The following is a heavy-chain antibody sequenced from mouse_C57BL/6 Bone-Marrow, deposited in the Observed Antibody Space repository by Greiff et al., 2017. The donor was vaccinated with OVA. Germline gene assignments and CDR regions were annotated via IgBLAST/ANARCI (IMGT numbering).Heavy chain of an antibody. D-gene: IGHD2-3*01. V-gene: IGHV1-5*01. CDR2: FYTGDSDT. Sequence: EVQLQQSGPVLARPGASVKMSCKTSGYTFTSYWMHWVNQRPGKGLEGIGAFYTGDSDTSYNQKFKGKAKLTAVTSASTAYMELSSLTHEDSAVYYCTGDGDYLDYWGQGTTLTVSS. CDR1: GYTFTSYW. J-gene: IGHJ2*01. CDR3: TGDGDYLDY.